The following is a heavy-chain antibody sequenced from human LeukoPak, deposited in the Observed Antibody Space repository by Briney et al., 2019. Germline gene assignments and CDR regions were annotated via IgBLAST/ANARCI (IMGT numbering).Heavy chain of an antibody. V-gene: IGHV3-30*18. Sequence: PGRSLRLSCAASGFTFSSYGMHWVRQAPGKGLEWGAVISYDGSNKYYADSVKGRFTISRDNSKNTLYLQMNSLRAEDTAVYYCAKDGPSSLGWYYGMDVWGQGTTVTVSS. J-gene: IGHJ6*02. CDR3: AKDGPSSLGWYYGMDV. D-gene: IGHD2-15*01. CDR1: GFTFSSYG. CDR2: ISYDGSNK.